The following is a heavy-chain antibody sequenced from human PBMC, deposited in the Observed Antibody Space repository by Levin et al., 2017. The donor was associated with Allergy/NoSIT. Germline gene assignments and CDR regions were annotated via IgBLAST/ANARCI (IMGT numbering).Heavy chain of an antibody. Sequence: GGSLRLSCAASGFTFGGYAMTWVRQAPGKGLEWVSAITGSGGKTYYTDSVKGRFTISRDNSKNTLSLQMKSLRAEDTAVYYCAKVLAYCGGDCYAFDYWGQGALVTVSS. J-gene: IGHJ4*02. CDR1: GFTFGGYA. CDR2: ITGSGGKT. V-gene: IGHV3-23*01. CDR3: AKVLAYCGGDCYAFDY. D-gene: IGHD2-21*02.